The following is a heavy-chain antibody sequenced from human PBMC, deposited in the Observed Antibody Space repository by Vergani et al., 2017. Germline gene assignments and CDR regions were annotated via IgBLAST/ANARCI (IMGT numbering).Heavy chain of an antibody. V-gene: IGHV4-31*03. D-gene: IGHD4-11*01. CDR1: GGSISSGGYY. J-gene: IGHJ6*03. Sequence: QVQLQESGPGLVKPSQTLSLTCTVSGGSISSGGYYWSWIRQHPGKGLEWIGEINHSGSTNYNPSLKSRVTISVDTSKNQFSLKLSSVTAADTAVYYCARDRATVTPNYYYYYMDVWGKGTTVTVSS. CDR2: INHSGST. CDR3: ARDRATVTPNYYYYYMDV.